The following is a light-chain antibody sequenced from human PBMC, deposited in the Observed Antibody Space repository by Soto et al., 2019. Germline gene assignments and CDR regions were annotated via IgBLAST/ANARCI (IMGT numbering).Light chain of an antibody. CDR3: SSFTSSITYV. CDR2: DVT. CDR1: SSDVGGYNS. Sequence: LTQPASVSGSPGQSITISCTGTSSDVGGYNSVSWYRQDPGKAPKLMIYDVTNRPSGVSNRFSGSKSGNTASLTISGLQAEDEADYYCSSFTSSITYVFGTGTKVTVL. V-gene: IGLV2-14*01. J-gene: IGLJ1*01.